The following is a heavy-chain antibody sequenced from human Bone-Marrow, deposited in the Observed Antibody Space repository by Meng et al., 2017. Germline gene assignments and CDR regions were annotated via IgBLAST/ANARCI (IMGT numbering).Heavy chain of an antibody. V-gene: IGHV6-1*01. CDR3: ARNYSFDY. Sequence: QVQLQQSGPGLVMVSQTLSPTCAITGDILSSNSAPWNWIRQSRSRGLEWLGRTYYRSTWYYDYAVSVKSRITINPDTSKNQFSLQLNSVTPEDTGVYFCARNYSFDYWGQGTLVTVSS. CDR1: GDILSSNSAP. D-gene: IGHD1-7*01. CDR2: TYYRSTWYY. J-gene: IGHJ4*02.